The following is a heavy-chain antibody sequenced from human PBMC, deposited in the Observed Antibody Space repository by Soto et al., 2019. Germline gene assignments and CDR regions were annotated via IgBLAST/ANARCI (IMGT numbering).Heavy chain of an antibody. CDR2: IYYSGST. CDR3: ARDLRQELLWFGETGWFDP. Sequence: PSETLSLTCTVSGGSISSGGYYWSWIRQHPGKGLEWIGYIYYSGSTYYNPSLKSRVTISVDTSKNQFSLKLSSVTAADTAVYYCARDLRQELLWFGETGWFDPWGQGTLVTVSS. J-gene: IGHJ5*02. V-gene: IGHV4-31*03. CDR1: GGSISSGGYY. D-gene: IGHD3-10*01.